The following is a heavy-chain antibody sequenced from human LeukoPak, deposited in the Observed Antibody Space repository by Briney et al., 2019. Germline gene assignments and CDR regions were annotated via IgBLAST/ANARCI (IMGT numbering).Heavy chain of an antibody. Sequence: PGGSLRLSCAASGFTFSSYAMSWVRQAPGKRLEWVSAISGSGGSTYYADSVKGRFTISRDNSKNTMYPKMNSLRAEDTAVYYCAKDFRRELLPRGPNYWGQGTLVTVSS. CDR2: ISGSGGST. J-gene: IGHJ4*02. CDR3: AKDFRRELLPRGPNY. CDR1: GFTFSSYA. D-gene: IGHD1-26*01. V-gene: IGHV3-23*01.